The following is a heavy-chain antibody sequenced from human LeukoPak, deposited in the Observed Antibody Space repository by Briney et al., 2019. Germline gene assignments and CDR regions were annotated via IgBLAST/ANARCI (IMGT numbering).Heavy chain of an antibody. Sequence: WASVKVSCKASGYTFTSYGITWVRQAPGQGLEWMGWISVDNGNTNYAQKFQGRLTMTADTSTNTAYMDLRSLRSDDTAVYYCARGRFPGSGSRYNSFDYWGQGTPVTVSS. V-gene: IGHV1-18*01. J-gene: IGHJ4*02. CDR1: GYTFTSYG. D-gene: IGHD3-10*01. CDR2: ISVDNGNT. CDR3: ARGRFPGSGSRYNSFDY.